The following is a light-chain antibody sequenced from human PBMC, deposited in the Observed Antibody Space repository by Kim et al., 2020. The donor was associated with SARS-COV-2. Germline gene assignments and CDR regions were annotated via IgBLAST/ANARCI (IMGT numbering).Light chain of an antibody. V-gene: IGLV4-69*01. Sequence: SACASLGASVQLTCILSSGHSSYAIAWHQQQPGKGPRFLMKVNRDGSHVKGDGIPYRFSGSTSGAERYLTISSLHPEDEADYYCQTWDTGIRVFGGGTQLTVL. CDR1: SGHSSYA. CDR2: VNRDGSH. J-gene: IGLJ3*02. CDR3: QTWDTGIRV.